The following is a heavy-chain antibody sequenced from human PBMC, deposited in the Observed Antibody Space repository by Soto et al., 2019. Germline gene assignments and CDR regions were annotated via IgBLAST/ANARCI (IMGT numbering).Heavy chain of an antibody. CDR2: ISDDGDST. CDR3: AKSLSTAVNYGLDV. D-gene: IGHD2-2*01. Sequence: VQLLESGGGLVQPGGSLRLSGGASGFTFSDNATTWVRQAPGKGLEWVSSISDDGDSTYYADSVKGRFTISRDNSKNTLFLQMSSLGAEDTAVCYCAKSLSTAVNYGLDVWGQGTSVTVPS. CDR1: GFTFSDNA. J-gene: IGHJ6*02. V-gene: IGHV3-23*01.